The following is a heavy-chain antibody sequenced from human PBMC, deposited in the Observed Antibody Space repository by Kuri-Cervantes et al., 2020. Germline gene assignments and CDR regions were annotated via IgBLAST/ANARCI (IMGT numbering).Heavy chain of an antibody. D-gene: IGHD6-6*01. Sequence: ASVKVSCKASGYTFTGYYMHWVRQAPGQGLEWMGWINPNSGGTNYAQKFQGRVTMTLDTSISTVYMDLSRLTSDDTAVYYCARDRPHNWFDSWGRGTLVTVSS. CDR3: ARDRPHNWFDS. CDR2: INPNSGGT. J-gene: IGHJ5*01. CDR1: GYTFTGYY. V-gene: IGHV1-2*02.